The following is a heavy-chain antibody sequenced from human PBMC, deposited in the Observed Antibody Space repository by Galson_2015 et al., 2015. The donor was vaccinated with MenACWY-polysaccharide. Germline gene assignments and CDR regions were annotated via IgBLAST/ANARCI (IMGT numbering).Heavy chain of an antibody. CDR1: GFTFSSYA. Sequence: SLRLSCAASGFTFSSYAMHWVRQAPGKGLEWVAVISYDGSNKYYADSVKGRFTISRDNSKNTLYLQMNSLRAEDTAVYYCARVALFGELFSWFDPWGQGTLVTVSS. D-gene: IGHD3-10*02. CDR3: ARVALFGELFSWFDP. V-gene: IGHV3-30*01. J-gene: IGHJ5*02. CDR2: ISYDGSNK.